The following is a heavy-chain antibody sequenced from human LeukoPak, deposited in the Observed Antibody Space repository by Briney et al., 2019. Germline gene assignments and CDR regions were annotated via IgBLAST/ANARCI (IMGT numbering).Heavy chain of an antibody. Sequence: GGSLRLSCAASGFSFQYYWMAWVRQAPGMGLEWVAHIKEDGTQKFYVDSVRGRFTISKDDARNALYLQMNSLSDEDTAIYYCVRGGWELDYWGQGTLVIVSS. D-gene: IGHD4-23*01. CDR1: GFSFQYYW. J-gene: IGHJ4*02. CDR2: IKEDGTQK. CDR3: VRGGWELDY. V-gene: IGHV3-7*01.